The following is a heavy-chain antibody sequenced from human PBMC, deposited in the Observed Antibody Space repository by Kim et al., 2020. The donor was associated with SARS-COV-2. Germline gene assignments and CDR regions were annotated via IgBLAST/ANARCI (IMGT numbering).Heavy chain of an antibody. Sequence: SETLSLTCAVYGGSFSGYYWSWIRQPPGKGLEWIGEINHSGSTNYNPSLKSRVTISVDTSKNQFSLKLSSVTAADTAVYYCARDRGYYGSGSHHGMDVWGQGTTVTVSS. J-gene: IGHJ6*02. D-gene: IGHD3-10*01. V-gene: IGHV4-34*01. CDR2: INHSGST. CDR1: GGSFSGYY. CDR3: ARDRGYYGSGSHHGMDV.